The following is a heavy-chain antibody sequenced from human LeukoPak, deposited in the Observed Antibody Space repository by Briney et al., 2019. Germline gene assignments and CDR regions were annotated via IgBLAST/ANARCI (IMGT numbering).Heavy chain of an antibody. D-gene: IGHD5-24*01. CDR3: ASTRRDGYPSDY. Sequence: SETLSLTCTVSGGSISRYFWTWIRQPPGKGLEWIGYIYYIGSTNYNPSLKSRVTVSVDTSKNQFSLRLSSVTAADTAVYYCASTRRDGYPSDYWGQGTLVSVSS. CDR2: IYYIGST. J-gene: IGHJ4*02. V-gene: IGHV4-59*01. CDR1: GGSISRYF.